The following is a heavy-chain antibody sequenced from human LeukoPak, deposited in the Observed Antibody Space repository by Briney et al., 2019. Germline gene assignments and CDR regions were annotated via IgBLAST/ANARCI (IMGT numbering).Heavy chain of an antibody. V-gene: IGHV4-4*07. J-gene: IGHJ6*03. D-gene: IGHD6-19*01. CDR3: ARESGSGWYYYYMDV. CDR2: IHTSGST. Sequence: SETLSLTCTVSGGSISSYYWSWIRQPAGRGLKWIGRIHTSGSTIYSPSLKSRVTISVDTSQNQFSLNLSSVTAADTGVYYCARESGSGWYYYYMDVWGKGTTVTLSS. CDR1: GGSISSYY.